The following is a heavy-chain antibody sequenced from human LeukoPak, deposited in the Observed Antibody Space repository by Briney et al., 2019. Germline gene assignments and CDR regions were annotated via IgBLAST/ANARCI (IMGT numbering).Heavy chain of an antibody. D-gene: IGHD6-13*01. CDR2: IYSSGST. V-gene: IGHV4-4*07. Sequence: KPSETLSLTCTVSGESINSFYWSWLRQPAGKGLEWIGRIYSSGSTNYSPSLKSRVTMSVDTSKNQFSLKLNSVTVADTAVYYCARDVVAAAGSFDYWGQGTQVTVSS. CDR1: GESINSFY. CDR3: ARDVVAAAGSFDY. J-gene: IGHJ4*02.